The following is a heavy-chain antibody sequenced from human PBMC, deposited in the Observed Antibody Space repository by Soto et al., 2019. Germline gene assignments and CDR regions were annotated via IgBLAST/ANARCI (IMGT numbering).Heavy chain of an antibody. D-gene: IGHD1-1*01. V-gene: IGHV3-73*01. CDR2: IISKANSYAT. CDR1: GFTFSGSA. J-gene: IGHJ4*02. CDR3: TSRGTTRDY. Sequence: EVQLVESGGGLVQPGGSLKLSCAASGFTFSGSAMHWVRQASGKGLEWVGRIISKANSYATAYAASVKCRFTISRDDSKNTAYLQMNSLKTEDTAVYSCTSRGTTRDYWGQGTLVTVSS.